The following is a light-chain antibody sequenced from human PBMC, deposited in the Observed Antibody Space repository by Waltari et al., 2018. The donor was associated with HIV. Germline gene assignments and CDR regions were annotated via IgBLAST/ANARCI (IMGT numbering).Light chain of an antibody. V-gene: IGLV1-44*01. CDR2: NNN. CDR3: AAWDDSLNGVI. Sequence: QSVLTQPPSASGTPGQRVTIPCSGSSPNIGSNTVNWYQQLPGTAPKLLIYNNNQRPSGVPDRFSGSKSGTSASLAISGLQSEDEADYYCAAWDDSLNGVIFGGGTKLTVL. J-gene: IGLJ2*01. CDR1: SPNIGSNT.